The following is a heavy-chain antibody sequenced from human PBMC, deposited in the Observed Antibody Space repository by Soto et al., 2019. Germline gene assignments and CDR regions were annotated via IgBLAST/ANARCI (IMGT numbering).Heavy chain of an antibody. J-gene: IGHJ6*02. CDR3: ARSRSDGTDRRGITMVRGVIMKYYYYYYGMDV. CDR1: GGSFSGYY. CDR2: INHSGST. Sequence: PSETLSLTCAVYGGSFSGYYWSWIRQPPGKGLEWIGEINHSGSTNYNPSLKSRVTISVDTSKNQFSLKLSSVTAAGTAVYYCARSRSDGTDRRGITMVRGVIMKYYYYYYGMDVWGQGTTVTVSS. D-gene: IGHD3-10*01. V-gene: IGHV4-34*01.